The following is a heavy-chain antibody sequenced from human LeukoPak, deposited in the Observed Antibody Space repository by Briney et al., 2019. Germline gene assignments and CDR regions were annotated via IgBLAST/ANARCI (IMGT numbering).Heavy chain of an antibody. CDR1: GGSINSHY. D-gene: IGHD6-19*01. CDR2: IYYTGKI. CDR3: VRHDTGWNYFDY. J-gene: IGHJ4*02. V-gene: IGHV4-59*08. Sequence: PSETLSLTCAVSGGSINSHYWGWIRQPPGKGLQWIGDIYYTGKINYNPSLKSRVTITLDTSKDHLSLNLTSVLAADTAIYYCVRHDTGWNYFDYWGQGILVTVSS.